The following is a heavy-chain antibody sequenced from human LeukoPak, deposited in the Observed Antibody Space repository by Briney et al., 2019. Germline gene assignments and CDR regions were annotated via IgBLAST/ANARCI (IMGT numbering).Heavy chain of an antibody. J-gene: IGHJ6*03. CDR2: IYYSGST. D-gene: IGHD1-26*01. V-gene: IGHV4-61*05. CDR3: ARAIGATTIRYYYYMDV. CDR1: GGSISSSNYY. Sequence: PSETLSLTCTVSGGSISSSNYYWGWIRQPPGKGLEWIGYIYYSGSTNYNPSLKSRVTISVDTSKNQFSLKLSSVTAADTAVYYCARAIGATTIRYYYYMDVWGKGTTVTVSS.